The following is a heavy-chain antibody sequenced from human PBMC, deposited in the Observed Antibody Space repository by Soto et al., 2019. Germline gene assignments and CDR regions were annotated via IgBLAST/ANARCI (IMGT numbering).Heavy chain of an antibody. V-gene: IGHV3-48*01. Sequence: GGSLRLSCAASGFTFSSYSMNWVRQAPGKGLEWVSYISSSSSTIYYADSVKGRFTISRDNAKDSLYLQMNSLRAEDTAVYYCARDQGYYGSARWGQGTTVTVSS. CDR3: ARDQGYYGSAR. D-gene: IGHD3-10*01. CDR1: GFTFSSYS. J-gene: IGHJ6*02. CDR2: ISSSSSTI.